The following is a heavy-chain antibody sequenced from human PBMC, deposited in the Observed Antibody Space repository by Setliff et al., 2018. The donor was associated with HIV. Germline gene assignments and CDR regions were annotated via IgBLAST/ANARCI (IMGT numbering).Heavy chain of an antibody. Sequence: ASETLSLTCAVYGGSLSGYHWSWIRQSPEKGLEWIGEINHSGSTNYNPSLKSRVTMSVDTSKNQFSLKLSSVTAADTAIYYCARHVVSLGIVVLPAGALDFWGPGTLVTVSS. D-gene: IGHD2-2*01. CDR1: GGSLSGYH. CDR2: INHSGST. CDR3: ARHVVSLGIVVLPAGALDF. V-gene: IGHV4-34*01. J-gene: IGHJ4*02.